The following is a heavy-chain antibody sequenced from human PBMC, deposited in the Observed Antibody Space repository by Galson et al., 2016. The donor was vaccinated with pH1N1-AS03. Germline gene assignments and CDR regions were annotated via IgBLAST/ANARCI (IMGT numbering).Heavy chain of an antibody. J-gene: IGHJ2*01. CDR1: GFTFSTHG. V-gene: IGHV3-33*01. Sequence: SLRLSCAASGFTFSTHGMHWVRQTPGKGLEWVAVIWHDGSEKYYADSVKGRFTISRENSKNTLYLQVNSRRAEDTAVYYCARDRHYYDYIWGTYRYDWYFDLWGRGTLVTVSS. D-gene: IGHD3-16*02. CDR2: IWHDGSEK. CDR3: ARDRHYYDYIWGTYRYDWYFDL.